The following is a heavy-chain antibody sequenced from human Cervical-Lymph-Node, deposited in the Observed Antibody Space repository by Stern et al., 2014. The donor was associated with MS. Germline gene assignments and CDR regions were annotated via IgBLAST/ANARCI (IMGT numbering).Heavy chain of an antibody. Sequence: VQLVESGAEVKKPGSSVTVSCKASGGTFSNYAITWFRQAPGRGLEWMGDPTPLFGTTKYAQKFQGRVTMTAHESTATAYMELSGLRSEDTAVYYCAGDRHSSGFDHWGQGTLVTVFS. D-gene: IGHD3-22*01. CDR3: AGDRHSSGFDH. CDR2: PTPLFGTT. CDR1: GGTFSNYA. J-gene: IGHJ4*02. V-gene: IGHV1-69*01.